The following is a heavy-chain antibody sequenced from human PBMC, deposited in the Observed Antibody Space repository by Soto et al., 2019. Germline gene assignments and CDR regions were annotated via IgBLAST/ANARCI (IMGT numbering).Heavy chain of an antibody. J-gene: IGHJ4*02. CDR2: ISNSGGST. D-gene: IGHD2-2*02. CDR1: GFTFSSYA. V-gene: IGHV3-23*01. CDR3: AKVPRSRALYYFDY. Sequence: GGSLRLSCAASGFTFSSYAISWVRQAPGKGLEWVSGISNSGGSTYYADSVKGRFTVSRDNSKNTLYLQMNSLRAEDTAVYYCAKVPRSRALYYFDYWGQGTLVTVSS.